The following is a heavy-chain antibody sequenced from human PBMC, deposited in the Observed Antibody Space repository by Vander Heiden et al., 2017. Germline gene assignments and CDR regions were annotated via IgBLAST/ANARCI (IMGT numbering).Heavy chain of an antibody. CDR1: GFTFSSYW. V-gene: IGHV3-7*01. Sequence: EVLLVAAGGGLVQPGGSLRLSCAASGFTFSSYWMSWVGQTPGKGLEWVANIEQGGSEKYYVDSVKGRFTISRDNAKNSMYLEMNSLRAEDTAVYYCARGYYGGDGAPWGQGTLVTVSS. CDR2: IEQGGSEK. J-gene: IGHJ5*02. CDR3: ARGYYGGDGAP. D-gene: IGHD2-21*02.